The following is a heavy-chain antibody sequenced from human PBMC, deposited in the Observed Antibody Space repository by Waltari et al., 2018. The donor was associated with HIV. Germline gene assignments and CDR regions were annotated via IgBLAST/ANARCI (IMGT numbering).Heavy chain of an antibody. V-gene: IGHV3-74*01. J-gene: IGHJ4*02. CDR2: INSDGSSI. CDR1: GFTISSYW. CDR3: ARAGRDGKLPPDY. Sequence: EVQLVESGGGSVQPGGSLRLSCAASGFTISSYWMHWVRQAPGKGLVWVSRINSDGSSISYADSVKGRFTISRDNAKNTVYLQMNSLRAEDTAVYYCARAGRDGKLPPDYWGQGTLVTVSS. D-gene: IGHD1-26*01.